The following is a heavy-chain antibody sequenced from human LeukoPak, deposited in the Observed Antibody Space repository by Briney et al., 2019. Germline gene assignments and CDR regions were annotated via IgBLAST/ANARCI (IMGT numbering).Heavy chain of an antibody. J-gene: IGHJ6*02. V-gene: IGHV4-34*01. D-gene: IGHD2-15*01. CDR3: ARATDDEFYLYYGTDV. CDR2: ISDSGSS. Sequence: PSETLSLTCAVYGGSFSGYYWTWIRQLPGKGLEWIGEISDSGSSNYNPSLKSRITMSVDTSKNQISLRLSPVIAADTAIYYCARATDDEFYLYYGTDVWGQGTAVTVSS. CDR1: GGSFSGYY.